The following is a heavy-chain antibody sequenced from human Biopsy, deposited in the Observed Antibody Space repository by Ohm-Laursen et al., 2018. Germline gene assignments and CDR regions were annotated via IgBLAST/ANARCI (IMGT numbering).Heavy chain of an antibody. J-gene: IGHJ6*02. D-gene: IGHD2-8*01. CDR2: IKHSGST. CDR1: RGSISSYY. Sequence: SDTLSLTCTVSRGSISSYYWSWIRQPPGKGLEWIGEIKHSGSTNYNPSLKSRVTISVDTSKNQFSLKLSSVTAADTAVYYCARGMRYCTNAVCYKSGSGSYYRYYYGMDVWGQGTTVTVSS. CDR3: ARGMRYCTNAVCYKSGSGSYYRYYYGMDV. V-gene: IGHV4-34*01.